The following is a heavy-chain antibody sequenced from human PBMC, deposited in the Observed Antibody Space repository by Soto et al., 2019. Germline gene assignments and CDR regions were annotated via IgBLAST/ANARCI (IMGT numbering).Heavy chain of an antibody. CDR3: ARDSPGIAAAGSFNWFDL. V-gene: IGHV4-4*02. D-gene: IGHD6-13*01. Sequence: PSETLSLTCAVSGGSISSSNWWSWVRQPPGKGLEWIGEIYHSGSTNYNPSLKSRVTISVDKSKNQFSLKLSSVTAADTAVYYCARDSPGIAAAGSFNWFDLWGQGTLVTVSS. CDR1: GGSISSSNW. CDR2: IYHSGST. J-gene: IGHJ5*02.